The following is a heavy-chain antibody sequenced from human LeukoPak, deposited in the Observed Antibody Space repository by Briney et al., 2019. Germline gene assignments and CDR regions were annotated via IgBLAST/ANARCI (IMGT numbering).Heavy chain of an antibody. CDR3: ARGRRVSGYDYASYYYYYYMDV. CDR1: GYTFTSYD. D-gene: IGHD5-12*01. V-gene: IGHV1-8*03. Sequence: RASVKVSCKASGYTFTSYDINWVRQATGQGLEWMGWMNPNSGNTGYAQKFQGRVTITRNTSISTAYMELSSLRSEDTAVYYCARGRRVSGYDYASYYYYYYMDVWGKGTTVTVSS. CDR2: MNPNSGNT. J-gene: IGHJ6*03.